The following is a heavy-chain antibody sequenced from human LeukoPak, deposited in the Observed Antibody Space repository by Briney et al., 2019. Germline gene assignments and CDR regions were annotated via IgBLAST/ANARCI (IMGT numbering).Heavy chain of an antibody. V-gene: IGHV4-59*08. CDR1: GGSISSYY. CDR2: IYYSGST. J-gene: IGHJ4*02. Sequence: SETLSLTCSVSGGSISSYYWSWIRQPPGKGLEWIGYIYYSGSTNYNPSLKSRVTISVDTSKNQFSLKLSSVTAADTAVYYCARHNTKPYYYDSSGYYYELVYWGQGTLVTVSS. CDR3: ARHNTKPYYYDSSGYYYELVY. D-gene: IGHD3-22*01.